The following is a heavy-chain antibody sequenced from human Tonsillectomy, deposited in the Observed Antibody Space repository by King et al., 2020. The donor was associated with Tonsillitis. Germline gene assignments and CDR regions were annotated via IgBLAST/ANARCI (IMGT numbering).Heavy chain of an antibody. D-gene: IGHD2-21*02. J-gene: IGHJ6*02. V-gene: IGHV3-66*01. CDR2: IYSGGST. Sequence: VQLVESGGGLVQPGGSLRLSCAASGFTVSSNYMSWVRQAPGKGLEWVSVIYSGGSTYYADSVKGRFTISRDNSKNTLYLQMNSLRAEDTAVYYCARAYCGGDCRNYYGMDVWGQGTTDTVSS. CDR3: ARAYCGGDCRNYYGMDV. CDR1: GFTVSSNY.